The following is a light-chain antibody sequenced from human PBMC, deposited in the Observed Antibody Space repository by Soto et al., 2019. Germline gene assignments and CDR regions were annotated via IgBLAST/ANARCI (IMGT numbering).Light chain of an antibody. J-gene: IGKJ4*01. V-gene: IGKV1-9*01. CDR3: QQLNSYPLT. CDR1: QGISSY. CDR2: AAS. Sequence: QLTQSPSFLSSSLGDRVTITCRASQGISSYLAWYQQKPGKAPKLLIYAASTLQSGVPSRFSGGGSGTEFTLTISSLKPEDFATYYCQQLNSYPLTFGGGTKEDIK.